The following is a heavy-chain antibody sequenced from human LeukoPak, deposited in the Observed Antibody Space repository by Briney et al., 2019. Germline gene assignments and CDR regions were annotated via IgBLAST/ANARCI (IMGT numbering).Heavy chain of an antibody. V-gene: IGHV4-34*01. D-gene: IGHD4-17*01. CDR3: ARISTVTHQFDY. CDR1: GETFSGFY. Sequence: SETLSLTCAVYGETFSGFYWSWIRQPPGKGLEWIGEINYSGSTNYNPPLKSRVTISVDTSKNQFSLNLNSVTAADTAVYYCARISTVTHQFDYWGQGMLVTVSS. CDR2: INYSGST. J-gene: IGHJ4*02.